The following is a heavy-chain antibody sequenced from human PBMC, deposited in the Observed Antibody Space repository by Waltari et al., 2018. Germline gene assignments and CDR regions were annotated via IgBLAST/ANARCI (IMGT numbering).Heavy chain of an antibody. J-gene: IGHJ4*02. Sequence: QVQLVQSGAEVKKPGASVKVSCKASGYTFTGYYMHWVRQAPGQGLAWMGRINPNSGGTNNAHKLQGRATMTRYTSMSTAYMGLSRLRSDDTAVYYCARDWSGNSPSDYWGQGTLVTVSS. CDR2: INPNSGGT. V-gene: IGHV1-2*06. D-gene: IGHD4-4*01. CDR3: ARDWSGNSPSDY. CDR1: GYTFTGYY.